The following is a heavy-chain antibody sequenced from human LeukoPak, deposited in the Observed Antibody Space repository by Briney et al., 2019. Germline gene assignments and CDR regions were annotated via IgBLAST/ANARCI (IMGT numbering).Heavy chain of an antibody. V-gene: IGHV1-18*01. CDR2: ISAYSGNT. CDR3: ARDSDCSSTSCYGAFDI. D-gene: IGHD2-2*01. Sequence: ASVKVSCKASGYTFTSYGISWVRQAPGQGLEWMGWISAYSGNTNYAQKLQGRVTMTTDTSTSTAYMELRSLRSDDTAVYYCARDSDCSSTSCYGAFDIWGQGTMVTVSS. J-gene: IGHJ3*02. CDR1: GYTFTSYG.